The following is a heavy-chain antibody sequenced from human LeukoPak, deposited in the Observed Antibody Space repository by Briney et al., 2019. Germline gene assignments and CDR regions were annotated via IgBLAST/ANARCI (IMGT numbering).Heavy chain of an antibody. D-gene: IGHD6-19*01. J-gene: IGHJ4*02. CDR1: GYTFSDYY. V-gene: IGHV1-2*02. CDR3: ARDQKQWLEIDY. CDR2: INPNSGGT. Sequence: ASVRVSCKGSGYTFSDYYMHWVRQAPGQGLEWMGWINPNSGGTNFAQKVQGRLTMTRDTSISKAYMELSRMTSADTAVYYCARDQKQWLEIDYWGQGTLVTVSS.